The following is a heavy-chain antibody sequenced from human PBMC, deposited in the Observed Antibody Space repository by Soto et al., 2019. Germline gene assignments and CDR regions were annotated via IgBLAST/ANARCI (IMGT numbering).Heavy chain of an antibody. CDR1: GFSLSTRGLG. V-gene: IGHV2-5*01. Sequence: QITLKESGPTLVKPTQTLTLTCTFSGFSLSTRGLGVGWIRQPPGKALEWLGIIYWYYDKPYSPTLRSRFTVNKATSKIQVFLTMTIMDPVDTATYYCAQAYKNNWCHDGFDIWGQGTMVTVSS. D-gene: IGHD1-1*01. CDR3: AQAYKNNWCHDGFDI. J-gene: IGHJ3*02. CDR2: IYWYYDK.